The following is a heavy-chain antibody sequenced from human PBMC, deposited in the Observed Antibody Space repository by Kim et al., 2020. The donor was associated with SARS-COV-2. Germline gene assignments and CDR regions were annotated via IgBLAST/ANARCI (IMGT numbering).Heavy chain of an antibody. CDR1: GFSFRSFA. CDR3: VRDWWERDDSRGPFAY. D-gene: IGHD1-26*01. CDR2: ITSSGGST. J-gene: IGHJ4*01. V-gene: IGHV3-64*01. Sequence: GGSLRLSCAASGFSFRSFAMHWIRQAPGKGLEYVSTITSSGGSTYYANSVKGRFTISRDNSKNTLYLQMGSLRTEDMAVYHCVRDWWERDDSRGPFAYWG.